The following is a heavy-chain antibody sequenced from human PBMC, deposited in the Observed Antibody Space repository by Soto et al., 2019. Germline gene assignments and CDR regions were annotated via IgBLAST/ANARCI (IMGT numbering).Heavy chain of an antibody. D-gene: IGHD3-10*01. V-gene: IGHV4-31*03. Sequence: QVQLQESGPGLVKPSQTLSLTCTVSGGSISSGGYYWSWIRQHPGKGLEWIGYIYYSGSTYYNPSIKSRVTISVDTSKNKFSLKLSSVTAADTAVYYCARGARIYYGSGSYYNDDYWGQGTLVTVSS. CDR1: GGSISSGGYY. CDR3: ARGARIYYGSGSYYNDDY. J-gene: IGHJ4*02. CDR2: IYYSGST.